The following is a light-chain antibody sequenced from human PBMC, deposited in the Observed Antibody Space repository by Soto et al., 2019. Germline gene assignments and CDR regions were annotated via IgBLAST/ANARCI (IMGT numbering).Light chain of an antibody. J-gene: IGLJ1*01. CDR3: VSYTGSSNV. CDR1: ISDVGAYNY. Sequence: QSALTQPPSASGSPGQSVTISCTGTISDVGAYNYVSWYQRHPGKAPKLLIYEVSKRPSGVPDRFSGSKSANTASLTVSGLQADDEADYYCVSYTGSSNVFGTGTKVTVL. V-gene: IGLV2-8*01. CDR2: EVS.